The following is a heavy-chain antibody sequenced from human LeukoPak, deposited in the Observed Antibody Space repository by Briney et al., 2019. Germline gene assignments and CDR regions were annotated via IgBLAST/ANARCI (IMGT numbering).Heavy chain of an antibody. V-gene: IGHV3-23*01. Sequence: GGSLRLSCAASGFTFDNYGMSWVRQAPGKGLKWFSSSSSSDTSSYYADSVKGRFTISRDNSKNTLYLQMSSLRAEDTAIYYCAKSSIFYDSSGYYVGEKYYFDHWGQGTLVTGSS. CDR2: SSSSDTSS. CDR3: AKSSIFYDSSGYYVGEKYYFDH. CDR1: GFTFDNYG. J-gene: IGHJ4*02. D-gene: IGHD3-22*01.